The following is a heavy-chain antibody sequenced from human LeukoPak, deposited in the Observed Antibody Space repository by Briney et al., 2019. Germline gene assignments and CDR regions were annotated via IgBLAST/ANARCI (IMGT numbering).Heavy chain of an antibody. V-gene: IGHV3-11*04. Sequence: PGGSLRLSCAASGFTFSDYYMSWIRQAPGKGLEWVSYISSGGSTIKYADSVKGRFTISRDNSKNTLYLQMNSLRAEDTAVYYCARDPYLIIAVAGSYFDYWGQGTLVTVSS. D-gene: IGHD6-19*01. CDR3: ARDPYLIIAVAGSYFDY. CDR2: ISSGGSTI. CDR1: GFTFSDYY. J-gene: IGHJ4*02.